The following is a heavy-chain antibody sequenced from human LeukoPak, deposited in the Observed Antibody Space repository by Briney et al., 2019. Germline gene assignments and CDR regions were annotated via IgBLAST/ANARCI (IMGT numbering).Heavy chain of an antibody. Sequence: GGSLRLFCAASGFTVSSNYMSWVREAPGKGVEWVSVFYSGGSTYYADSVKGRFTISRDDGKNSLYLQMNSLGVEDTAVYYCTRELRGKASHYHGMDVWGQGTTVTVSS. J-gene: IGHJ6*02. CDR1: GFTVSSNY. CDR3: TRELRGKASHYHGMDV. CDR2: FYSGGST. D-gene: IGHD2-21*01. V-gene: IGHV3-53*01.